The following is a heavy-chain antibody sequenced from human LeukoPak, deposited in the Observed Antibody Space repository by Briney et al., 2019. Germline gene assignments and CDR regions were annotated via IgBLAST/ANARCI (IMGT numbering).Heavy chain of an antibody. CDR2: IYYSGST. D-gene: IGHD2-2*01. J-gene: IGHJ3*02. CDR1: GGSISSTSYF. Sequence: SETLSLTCAVSGGSISSTSYFWGWIRQPPGKGLEWIGTIYYSGSTYYNPSLKSRVTISVDTSNDQFSLKLRSVTAADTALYYCATYCSTSSCPHRRAFDIWGQGTMVTVSS. CDR3: ATYCSTSSCPHRRAFDI. V-gene: IGHV4-39*01.